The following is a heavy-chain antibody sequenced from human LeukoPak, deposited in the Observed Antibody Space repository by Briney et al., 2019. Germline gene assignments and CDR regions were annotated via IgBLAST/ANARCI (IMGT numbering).Heavy chain of an antibody. CDR2: IIPIFGTA. CDR3: ARDEERYYYDSSGYYRGHAFDI. D-gene: IGHD3-22*01. Sequence: GASVKVSCKASGGTFSSYAISWVRQAPGQGLEWMGGIIPIFGTASYAQKFQGRVTITADESTSTAYMELSSLRSEDTAVYYCARDEERYYYDSSGYYRGHAFDIWGQGTMVTVSS. CDR1: GGTFSSYA. V-gene: IGHV1-69*13. J-gene: IGHJ3*02.